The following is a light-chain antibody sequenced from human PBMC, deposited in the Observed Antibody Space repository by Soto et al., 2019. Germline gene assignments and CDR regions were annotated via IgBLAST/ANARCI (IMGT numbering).Light chain of an antibody. V-gene: IGLV1-47*01. CDR2: RNN. CDR3: AAWDDSLNWV. CDR1: SSNIGSNY. J-gene: IGLJ3*02. Sequence: QSVLTQPPSASGTPGQRVTISCSGSSSNIGSNYVYWYQQLPGTAPKLLIYRNNQRPSGVPDRFSGSKSGTSASLAISGLRSEDEAHYYCAAWDDSLNWVFGGGTKLTVL.